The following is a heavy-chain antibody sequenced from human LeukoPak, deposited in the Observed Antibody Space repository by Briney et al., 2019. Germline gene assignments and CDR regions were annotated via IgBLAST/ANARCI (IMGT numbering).Heavy chain of an antibody. CDR1: TFTFSGSA. CDR3: TRLKYYYYYMDV. Sequence: GGSLRLSCAASTFTFSGSAIHWVRQASGKGLEWVGRIRSKANGYATAYAASVKGRFTISRDDSKNTAYLQMNSLKAEDTAVYYCTRLKYYYYYMDVWGKGTTVTVSS. V-gene: IGHV3-73*01. J-gene: IGHJ6*03. CDR2: IRSKANGYAT.